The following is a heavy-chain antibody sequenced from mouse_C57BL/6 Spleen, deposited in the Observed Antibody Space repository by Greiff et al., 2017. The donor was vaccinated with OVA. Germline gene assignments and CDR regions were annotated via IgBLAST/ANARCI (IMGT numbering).Heavy chain of an antibody. CDR3: ARETTVVEEYYYAMDY. V-gene: IGHV14-2*01. Sequence: DVQLVESGAELVKPGASVKLSCTASGFNIKDYYMHWVKQRTEQGLEWIGRIDPEDGETKYAPKFQGKATITADTSSNTAYLQLSSLTSEDTAVYYCARETTVVEEYYYAMDYWGQGTSVTVSS. CDR2: IDPEDGET. J-gene: IGHJ4*01. D-gene: IGHD1-1*01. CDR1: GFNIKDYY.